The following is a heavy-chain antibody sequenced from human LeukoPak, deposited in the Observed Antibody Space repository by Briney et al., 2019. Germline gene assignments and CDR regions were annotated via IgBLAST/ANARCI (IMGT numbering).Heavy chain of an antibody. J-gene: IGHJ6*02. V-gene: IGHV4-59*01. D-gene: IGHD3-22*01. CDR1: GGSISSFY. CDR3: ARDSPIDSSGSYYYNMDV. Sequence: PSEPLSLTCTVSGGSISSFYWSWIRQPPGKGLEWIGYIDYSGTTNCHPSLKSRVIISVDTSKNQFSLRLSSVTAADTAVYYCARDSPIDSSGSYYYNMDVWGQGTPVTVSS. CDR2: IDYSGTT.